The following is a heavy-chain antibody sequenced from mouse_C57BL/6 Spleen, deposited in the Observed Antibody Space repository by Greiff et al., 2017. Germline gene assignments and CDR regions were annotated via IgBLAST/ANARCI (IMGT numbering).Heavy chain of an antibody. D-gene: IGHD2-4*01. V-gene: IGHV1-22*01. J-gene: IGHJ3*01. CDR3: AKYDYDVGIAY. Sequence: EVKLQESGPELVKPGASVKMSCKASGYTFTDYNMNWVKQSHGKSLEWIGYINPNNGGTSYNRKFKGKATLTVNKSSSTAYMELRSLTSEDSAVYYCAKYDYDVGIAYWGQGTLVTVSA. CDR2: INPNNGGT. CDR1: GYTFTDYN.